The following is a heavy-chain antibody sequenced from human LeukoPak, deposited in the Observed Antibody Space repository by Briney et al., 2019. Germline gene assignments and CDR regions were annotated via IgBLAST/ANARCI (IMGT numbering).Heavy chain of an antibody. Sequence: GASVKVTCKASGGTFSSYAISWVRQAPGQGLEWMGGIIPIFGTANYAQKLQGRVTMTTDTSTSTAYMELRSLRSDDTAVYYCARIGGWELDGFDYWGQGTLVTVSS. CDR2: IIPIFGTA. CDR1: GGTFSSYA. D-gene: IGHD1-26*01. V-gene: IGHV1-69*05. CDR3: ARIGGWELDGFDY. J-gene: IGHJ4*02.